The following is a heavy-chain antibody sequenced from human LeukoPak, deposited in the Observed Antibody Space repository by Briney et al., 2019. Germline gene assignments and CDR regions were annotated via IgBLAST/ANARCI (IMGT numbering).Heavy chain of an antibody. D-gene: IGHD6-6*01. J-gene: IGHJ6*03. Sequence: SETLSLTCAVYSGSFSGYYWSWIRQPPGKGLGWIGEINHSGSTNYNPSLKSRVTISVDTSKNQFSLKLSSVTAADTAVYYCARKGEAARNYYYYYLDVWGKGTTVTVSS. CDR3: ARKGEAARNYYYYYLDV. CDR1: SGSFSGYY. V-gene: IGHV4-34*01. CDR2: INHSGST.